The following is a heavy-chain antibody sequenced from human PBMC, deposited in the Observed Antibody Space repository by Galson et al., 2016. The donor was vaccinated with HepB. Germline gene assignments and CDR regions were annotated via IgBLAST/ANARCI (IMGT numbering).Heavy chain of an antibody. V-gene: IGHV3-30*18. J-gene: IGHJ4*02. CDR1: GFGFRCYC. CDR2: SSYDGTNT. D-gene: IGHD2-21*02. CDR3: AKDAILGCGRDCYVDY. Sequence: SLRLSCAASGFGFRCYCMHWVRPAPGKWLEWVAGSSYDGTNTYHADSVKGLFTISQDNSKNTLYLQTNSLSAEDPAVYFCAKDAILGCGRDCYVDYWGQGTLVTVSS.